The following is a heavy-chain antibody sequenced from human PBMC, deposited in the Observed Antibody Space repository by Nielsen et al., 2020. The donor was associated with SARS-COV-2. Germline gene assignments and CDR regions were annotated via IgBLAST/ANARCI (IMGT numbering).Heavy chain of an antibody. CDR1: GGSISSSSYF. V-gene: IGHV4-39*07. D-gene: IGHD4-17*01. J-gene: IGHJ4*02. Sequence: ESLKISCPVSGGSISSSSYFWGWIRQPPGKGLEWIGSIYYSGSTYYNPSLKSRVTMSADTSKNQFSLKLSSVTAADTAVYYCARVQYMATVTTYFDYWGQGTLVTVSS. CDR2: IYYSGST. CDR3: ARVQYMATVTTYFDY.